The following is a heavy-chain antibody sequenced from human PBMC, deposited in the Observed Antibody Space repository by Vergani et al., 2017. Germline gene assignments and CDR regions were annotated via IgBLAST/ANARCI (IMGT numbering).Heavy chain of an antibody. J-gene: IGHJ3*02. Sequence: EVQLVQSGAEVKKPGATVKISCKVSGYTFTDYYMHWVQQAPGKGLEWMGLVDPEDGETIYAEKFQGRVTITADTSTDTAYMELGSLRSEDTAVYYCATGVGDERYYGDPDAFDIWGQGTMVTVSS. V-gene: IGHV1-69-2*01. CDR3: ATGVGDERYYGDPDAFDI. CDR2: VDPEDGET. D-gene: IGHD4-17*01. CDR1: GYTFTDYY.